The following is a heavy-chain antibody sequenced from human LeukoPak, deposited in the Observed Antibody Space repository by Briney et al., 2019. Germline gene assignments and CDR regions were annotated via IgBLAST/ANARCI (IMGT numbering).Heavy chain of an antibody. CDR3: ARAIYRKQNWFDP. CDR1: GGTFSSYA. CDR2: IIPILGIA. V-gene: IGHV1-69*04. J-gene: IGHJ5*02. D-gene: IGHD5-12*01. Sequence: ASVKVSCKASGGTFSSYAISWVRQAPGQGLEWMGRIIPILGIANYAQKFQGRVTITADKPTSTAYMELSSLRSEDTAVYYCARAIYRKQNWFDPWGQGTLVTVSS.